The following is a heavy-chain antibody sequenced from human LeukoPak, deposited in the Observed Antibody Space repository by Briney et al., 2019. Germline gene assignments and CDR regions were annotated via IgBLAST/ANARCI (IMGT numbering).Heavy chain of an antibody. CDR3: ARDAWFGAGRTFAY. Sequence: SETLSLTCTVSGDSISSGSYYWSWIRQPAGKGLEWIGRIYTSGSTNYIPSLKSRLTISVDTSKNQFSLRLSSVTAADTAVYYCARDAWFGAGRTFAYWGQGTLVTVSS. CDR1: GDSISSGSYY. V-gene: IGHV4-61*02. D-gene: IGHD3-10*01. J-gene: IGHJ4*02. CDR2: IYTSGST.